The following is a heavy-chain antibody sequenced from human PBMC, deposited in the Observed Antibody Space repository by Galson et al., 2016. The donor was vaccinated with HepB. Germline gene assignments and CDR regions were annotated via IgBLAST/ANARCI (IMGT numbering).Heavy chain of an antibody. CDR3: ARAPYSSSSFPPTSYYFEY. CDR1: GFTFSSFA. V-gene: IGHV3-30-3*01. J-gene: IGHJ4*02. Sequence: SLRLSCAASGFTFSSFAMHWVRQAPGKGLEWVAVISHAGTSEYYADSVEGRFTISRDKSKNTLSLQMKSLRLEDTAVYYCARAPYSSSSFPPTSYYFEYWGQGTLVTVSS. D-gene: IGHD6-6*01. CDR2: ISHAGTSE.